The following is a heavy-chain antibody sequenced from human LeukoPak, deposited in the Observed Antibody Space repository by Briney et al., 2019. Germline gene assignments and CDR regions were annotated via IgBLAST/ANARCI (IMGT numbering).Heavy chain of an antibody. CDR3: ATDDYGDYPDY. D-gene: IGHD4-17*01. V-gene: IGHV3-7*01. Sequence: GGSLRLSCAASGFTFSSYWMSWVRQAPGKGLEWVANIKQDGSEKYYVDSVKGRFTISRDNAKNSLYLQMNSLRAEDTAVYYCATDDYGDYPDYWGQGTLVTVSS. J-gene: IGHJ4*02. CDR2: IKQDGSEK. CDR1: GFTFSSYW.